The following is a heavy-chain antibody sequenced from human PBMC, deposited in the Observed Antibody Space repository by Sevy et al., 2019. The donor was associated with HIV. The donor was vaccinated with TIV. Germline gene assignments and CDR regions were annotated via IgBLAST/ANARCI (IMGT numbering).Heavy chain of an antibody. CDR1: GFTFSGSA. CDR2: IRSKANSYAT. D-gene: IGHD6-6*01. J-gene: IGHJ3*02. CDR3: IAARWDAFDI. V-gene: IGHV3-73*01. Sequence: GESLKISCAASGFTFSGSAMHWVRQASGKGLEWVGRIRSKANSYATAYAASVKGRFTISRDDSKNTAYLQMNSLKTEDTAVYYCIAARWDAFDIWGQGTMVTVSS.